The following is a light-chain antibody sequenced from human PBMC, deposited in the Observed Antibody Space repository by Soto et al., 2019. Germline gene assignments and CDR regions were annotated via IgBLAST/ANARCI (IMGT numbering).Light chain of an antibody. CDR3: SSYAGSNNVV. J-gene: IGLJ2*01. Sequence: QSALTQPPSASGSPGQSVTISCTGTSSDIGGYNYVSWYQQHPGKAPKLMIFEVSKRPSGVPDRFSGSKSGNTASLTGSGLQAEDEADYYGSSYAGSNNVVFVGGTKVTVL. V-gene: IGLV2-8*01. CDR2: EVS. CDR1: SSDIGGYNY.